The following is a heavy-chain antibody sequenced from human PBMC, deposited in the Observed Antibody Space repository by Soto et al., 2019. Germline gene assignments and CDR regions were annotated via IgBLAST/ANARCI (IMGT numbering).Heavy chain of an antibody. J-gene: IGHJ6*02. CDR1: GFTFYDYT. CDR3: AKDLAYCGGDCFSLDYGMDV. D-gene: IGHD2-21*02. Sequence: GGSLRLSCAASGFTFYDYTMHWVRQAPGKGLEWVSLISWDGGSTYYADSVKGRFTISRDNSKNSLYLQMNSLRTEDTALYYCAKDLAYCGGDCFSLDYGMDVWGQGTTVTVSS. V-gene: IGHV3-43*01. CDR2: ISWDGGST.